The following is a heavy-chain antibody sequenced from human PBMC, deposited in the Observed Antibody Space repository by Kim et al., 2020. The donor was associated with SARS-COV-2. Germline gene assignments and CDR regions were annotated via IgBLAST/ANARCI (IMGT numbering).Heavy chain of an antibody. CDR1: GFTFGDYA. J-gene: IGHJ3*02. CDR3: AKDLYDSSGYYLSNAFDI. V-gene: IGHV3-9*01. CDR2: ISWNSGSI. Sequence: GGSLRLSCAASGFTFGDYAMHWVRQAPGKGLEWVSGISWNSGSIGYADSVKGRFTISRDNAKNSLYLQMNSLRAEDTALYYCAKDLYDSSGYYLSNAFDIWGQGTMVTVSS. D-gene: IGHD3-22*01.